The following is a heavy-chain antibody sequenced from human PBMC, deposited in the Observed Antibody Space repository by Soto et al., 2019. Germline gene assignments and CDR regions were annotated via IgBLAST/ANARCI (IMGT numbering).Heavy chain of an antibody. Sequence: GGSLRLSCTASAFTFNTDSMNWVRQAPGKGLEWVSSISSSSRYIYYTDSVKGRFTVSRDNAKNSLYLQMNSLRAEDTAVYYCARDLAAVPGTFYSWGQGTLVTVSS. V-gene: IGHV3-21*06. CDR1: AFTFNTDS. D-gene: IGHD6-19*01. CDR3: ARDLAAVPGTFYS. J-gene: IGHJ4*02. CDR2: ISSSSRYI.